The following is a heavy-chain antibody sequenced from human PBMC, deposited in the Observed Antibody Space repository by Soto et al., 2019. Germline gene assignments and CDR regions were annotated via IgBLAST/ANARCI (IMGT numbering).Heavy chain of an antibody. D-gene: IGHD3-16*01. Sequence: GSSVKVSCKASGGTFSSYAISWVRQAPGQGLEWMGGIIPIFGTANYAQKFQGRVTITADKSTSTAYMELRSLRSEDAAVYYRARDKGRDTFMIKFSAYFHHWGQGSLVT. CDR2: IIPIFGTA. CDR1: GGTFSSYA. J-gene: IGHJ1*01. V-gene: IGHV1-69*06. CDR3: ARDKGRDTFMIKFSAYFHH.